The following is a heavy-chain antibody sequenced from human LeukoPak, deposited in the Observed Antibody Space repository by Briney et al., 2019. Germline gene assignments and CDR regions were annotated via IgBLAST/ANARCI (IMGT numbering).Heavy chain of an antibody. CDR2: IHYSGST. D-gene: IGHD1-1*01. CDR1: GGSINNYY. CDR3: ARSDWMRWFDP. V-gene: IGHV4-59*08. Sequence: SETLSLTCTVSGGSINNYYWSWIRQTPGKGLEWIGHIHYSGSTNYNPSLKSRVTISEDTSKNEFSLKLSYVTAAATAVYYCARSDWMRWFDPWGLGTLVTVSS. J-gene: IGHJ5*02.